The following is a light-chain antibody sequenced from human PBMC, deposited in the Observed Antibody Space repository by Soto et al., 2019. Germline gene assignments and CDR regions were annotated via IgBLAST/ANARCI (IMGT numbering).Light chain of an antibody. CDR3: QQRSNWPRT. CDR1: QSVSSTY. Sequence: EIVLTQSPGTLSLSPGERATLSCRASQSVSSTYLAWYQHKPGQAPRLLIYGASSRATGIPDRFSGSGSGTDFTLTISSLEPEDLAVYYCQQRSNWPRTFGQGTKVEIK. CDR2: GAS. V-gene: IGKV3D-20*02. J-gene: IGKJ1*01.